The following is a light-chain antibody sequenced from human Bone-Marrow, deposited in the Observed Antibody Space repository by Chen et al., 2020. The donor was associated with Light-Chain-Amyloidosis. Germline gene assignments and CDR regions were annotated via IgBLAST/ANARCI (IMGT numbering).Light chain of an antibody. Sequence: SYVLTPPSSVSVASGTTATLACGGNNIGSTSVHWYQQTPGQAPLLVVYDDSDRPSGIPERLSGSNSGNTATLTISRVEAGDEADYYCQVWDRSSDRPVFGGGTKLTVL. CDR1: NIGSTS. V-gene: IGLV3-21*03. J-gene: IGLJ3*02. CDR3: QVWDRSSDRPV. CDR2: DDS.